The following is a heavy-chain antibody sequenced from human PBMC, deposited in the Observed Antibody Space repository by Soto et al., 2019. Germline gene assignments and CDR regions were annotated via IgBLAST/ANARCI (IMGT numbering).Heavy chain of an antibody. V-gene: IGHV1-18*01. CDR1: GYTFTSYG. CDR3: ARRVATITSGSNWFDP. Sequence: QVQLVQSGAEVKKPGASVKVSCKASGYTFTSYGISWVRQAPGQGLEWMGWISAYNGNTNYAQKLQGRVTMTTDSSTSTAYMELRSLRSDDTAVYYCARRVATITSGSNWFDPWGQGTLVTVSS. CDR2: ISAYNGNT. D-gene: IGHD5-12*01. J-gene: IGHJ5*02.